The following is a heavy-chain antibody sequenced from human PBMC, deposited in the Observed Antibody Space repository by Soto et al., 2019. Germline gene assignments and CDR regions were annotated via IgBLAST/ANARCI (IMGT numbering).Heavy chain of an antibody. V-gene: IGHV4-30-2*03. J-gene: IGHJ5*02. Sequence: PSETLSLTCAVFGGSISNGGYSWICIQQPPGKRLEWIGYIYHSGSTYYNPSPKSSVTISVDTSKNQFCRKLSSVTAADTAVYYCVSGNLAKTTTVWGVPRTAYSGSPINRVYFDPWGQGTLVTV. CDR3: VSGNLAKTTTVWGVPRTAYSGSPINRVYFDP. D-gene: IGHD6-13*01. CDR2: IYHSGST. CDR1: GGSISNGGYS.